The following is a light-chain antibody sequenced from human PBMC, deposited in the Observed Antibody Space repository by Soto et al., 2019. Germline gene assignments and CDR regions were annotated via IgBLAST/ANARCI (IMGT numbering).Light chain of an antibody. V-gene: IGLV2-8*01. CDR2: EVT. Sequence: QSVLTQPPSASGSPGQSVTISCTGTSIDVGDYNYVSWYQQHPGKAPKLMIYEVTKRPSGVPDRFSGSKSGNTASLTVSGLQAEDEADYYCSSYAGSNVVFGGGTKVTVL. CDR3: SSYAGSNVV. CDR1: SIDVGDYNY. J-gene: IGLJ2*01.